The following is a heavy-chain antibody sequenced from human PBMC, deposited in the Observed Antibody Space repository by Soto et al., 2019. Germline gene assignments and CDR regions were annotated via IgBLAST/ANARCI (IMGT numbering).Heavy chain of an antibody. CDR2: FHYSGNI. J-gene: IGHJ4*02. V-gene: IGHV4-39*01. Sequence: QLQLQESGPGLVKPSETLSLTCTVSDGSISSASIRSSIYYWGWIRQPPGKGLEWIGSFHYSGNIYYDPSLTSRVTISVDTSKNQFSLKVTSVTVADTAVYYCARLSDCGADCYVIGYWGQGTLVIVSS. CDR3: ARLSDCGADCYVIGY. CDR1: DGSISSASIRSSIYY. D-gene: IGHD2-21*01.